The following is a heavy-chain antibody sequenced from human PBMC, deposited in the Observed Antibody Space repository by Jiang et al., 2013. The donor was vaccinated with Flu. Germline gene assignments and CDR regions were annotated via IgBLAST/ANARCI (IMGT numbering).Heavy chain of an antibody. Sequence: GAEVKKPGASVKVSCKASGYTFTSYYIHWVRQAPGQGLEWMGWISVYNGNTNYAQNFQGRVTMTTDTSTSTAYMELRSLRSDDTAVYYCARVSGGAPVYFFDYWGQGALVTVSS. D-gene: IGHD2-8*02. J-gene: IGHJ4*02. CDR2: ISVYNGNT. CDR1: GYTFTSYY. V-gene: IGHV1-18*04. CDR3: ARVSGGAPVYFFDY.